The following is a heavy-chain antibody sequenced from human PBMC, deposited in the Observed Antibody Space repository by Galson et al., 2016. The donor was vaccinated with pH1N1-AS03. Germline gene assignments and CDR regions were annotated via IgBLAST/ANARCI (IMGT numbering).Heavy chain of an antibody. J-gene: IGHJ6*02. CDR2: IFHSGTT. D-gene: IGHD4/OR15-4a*01. V-gene: IGHV4-30-2*01. Sequence: TLSLTCAVSGDSISNGGYSWSWIRQPPGQGLEWIGYIFHSGTTFYTPSLKSRVTMSVDRPSNQFSLRLISVTAADTAVYSCARGPPGASVAYYSGMDVWGPGTMVIVSS. CDR3: ARGPPGASVAYYSGMDV. CDR1: GDSISNGGYS.